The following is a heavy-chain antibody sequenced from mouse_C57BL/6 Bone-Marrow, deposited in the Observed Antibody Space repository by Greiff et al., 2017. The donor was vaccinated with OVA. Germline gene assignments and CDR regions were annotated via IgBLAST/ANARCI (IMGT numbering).Heavy chain of an antibody. Sequence: EVQLQQSGAELVKPGASVKLSCTASGFNIKDYYMHWVKQRTEQGLEWIGRIDPEDGETKYAPKFQGKATITADTSSNTADLQLSSLTSEDTAVYYCARSSGSSYDAMDYWGQGTSVTVSS. CDR3: ARSSGSSYDAMDY. J-gene: IGHJ4*01. D-gene: IGHD1-1*01. CDR2: IDPEDGET. CDR1: GFNIKDYY. V-gene: IGHV14-2*01.